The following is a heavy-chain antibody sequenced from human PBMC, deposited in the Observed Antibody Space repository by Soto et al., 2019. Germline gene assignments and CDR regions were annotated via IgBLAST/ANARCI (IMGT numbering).Heavy chain of an antibody. CDR1: GFTFSDYY. V-gene: IGHV3-11*01. D-gene: IGHD2-15*01. Sequence: PGGSLRLSCAASGFTFSDYYMSWIRQAPGKGLEWVSYISSSGSTIYYADSVKGRFTISRDNAKNSLYLQMNSLRAEDTAVYYCARDAPDIVVVVAAYCGMDVWGQGTTVTAP. CDR2: ISSSGSTI. J-gene: IGHJ6*02. CDR3: ARDAPDIVVVVAAYCGMDV.